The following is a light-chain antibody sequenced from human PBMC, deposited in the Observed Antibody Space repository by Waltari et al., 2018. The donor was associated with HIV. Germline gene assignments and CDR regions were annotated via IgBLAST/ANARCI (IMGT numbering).Light chain of an antibody. Sequence: QLVLTQSPSASASLGASVKLTCTLTSGHSSHAIPSHHQQPAKGPRYLMKLNSDGSHSKGDGIPDRFSGSSSGAERYLTISSLQSEDEADYYCQTWGTGIHWVFGGGTKLTVL. CDR3: QTWGTGIHWV. CDR2: LNSDGSH. J-gene: IGLJ3*02. V-gene: IGLV4-69*01. CDR1: SGHSSHA.